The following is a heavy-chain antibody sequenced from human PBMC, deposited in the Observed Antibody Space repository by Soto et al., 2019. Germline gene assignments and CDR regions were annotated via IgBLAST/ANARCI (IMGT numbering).Heavy chain of an antibody. CDR3: AKSVAYYYDSSGPDDAFDI. Sequence: SLRLSCAASGFTFSSYAMSWVRQAPGKGLEWVSGISGSGGSTYYADSVKGRFTISRDNSKNTLYLQMNSLRAEDTAVYYCAKSVAYYYDSSGPDDAFDIWGQGTMVTVSS. J-gene: IGHJ3*02. D-gene: IGHD3-22*01. V-gene: IGHV3-23*01. CDR2: ISGSGGST. CDR1: GFTFSSYA.